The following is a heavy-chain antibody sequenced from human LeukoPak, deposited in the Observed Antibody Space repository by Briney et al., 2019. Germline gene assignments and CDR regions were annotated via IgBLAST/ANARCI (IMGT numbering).Heavy chain of an antibody. J-gene: IGHJ4*02. Sequence: PGRSLRLSCAASGFTFSSYAMHWVRQAPGKGLEWVAVISYDGSIKYYADSVKGRFTISRDNSKNTLYLQMNSLRAEDTAVYYCARGTTRYCEYWGQGTLVTVSS. CDR3: ARGTTRYCEY. D-gene: IGHD1-1*01. CDR1: GFTFSSYA. CDR2: ISYDGSIK. V-gene: IGHV3-30-3*01.